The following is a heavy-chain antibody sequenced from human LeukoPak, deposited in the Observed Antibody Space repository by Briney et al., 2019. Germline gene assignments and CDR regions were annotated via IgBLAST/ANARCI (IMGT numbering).Heavy chain of an antibody. J-gene: IGHJ4*02. CDR2: IYYSGST. CDR1: GGSMSSYY. D-gene: IGHD5-18*01. CDR3: ARYRGYSYGLDY. V-gene: IGHV4-59*01. Sequence: SETLSLTCTVSGGSMSSYYWSWIRQPPGKGLEWIGYIYYSGSTNYNPSLKSRVTISVDTSKNQFSLKLSSVTAADTAVYYCARYRGYSYGLDYWGQGTLVTVSS.